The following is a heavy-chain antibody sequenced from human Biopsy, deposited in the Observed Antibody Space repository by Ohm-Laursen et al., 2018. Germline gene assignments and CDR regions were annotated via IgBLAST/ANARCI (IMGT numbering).Heavy chain of an antibody. CDR1: GGSVDDYF. Sequence: SDTLSLTWSVSGGSVDDYFWNWIRQPAGKGLEWIGRIYSTGRSSAYHPSFQSRVTMSLDTSNKQFSPKLTSVTAADTAVYYCARTPGVAVAGRFFDLWGRGTLVTVSS. J-gene: IGHJ2*01. CDR2: IYSTGRSS. D-gene: IGHD6-19*01. CDR3: ARTPGVAVAGRFFDL. V-gene: IGHV4-4*07.